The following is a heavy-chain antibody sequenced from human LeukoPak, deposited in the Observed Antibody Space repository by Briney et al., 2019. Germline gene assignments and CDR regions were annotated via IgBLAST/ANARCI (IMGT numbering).Heavy chain of an antibody. J-gene: IGHJ3*02. CDR3: ARHPPIAAAGTGAFDI. CDR1: GYSFTSYW. CDR2: IYPGDSDT. Sequence: GESLKISCKGSGYSFTSYWIGWVRQMPGKGLEWMGIIYPGDSDTRYSPSFQGQVTISADKSISTAYLQWSSLKASDTAMYYCARHPPIAAAGTGAFDIWGQGTMVTVSS. V-gene: IGHV5-51*01. D-gene: IGHD6-13*01.